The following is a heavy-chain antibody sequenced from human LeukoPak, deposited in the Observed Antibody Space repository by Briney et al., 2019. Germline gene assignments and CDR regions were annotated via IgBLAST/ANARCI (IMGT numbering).Heavy chain of an antibody. J-gene: IGHJ4*02. Sequence: GGSLRLSCAASGLTFSSYAMSWVRQAPGKGLEWVSVIYSGGSTYYADSVKGRFTISRDNSKNTLYLQMNSLRAEDTAVYYCARDLPVAGSDCWGQGTLVTVSS. CDR2: IYSGGST. CDR3: ARDLPVAGSDC. D-gene: IGHD6-19*01. CDR1: GLTFSSYA. V-gene: IGHV3-53*01.